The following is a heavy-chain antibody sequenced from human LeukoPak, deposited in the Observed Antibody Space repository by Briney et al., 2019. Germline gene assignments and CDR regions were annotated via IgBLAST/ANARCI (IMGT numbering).Heavy chain of an antibody. J-gene: IGHJ3*02. CDR2: ISGSGGST. CDR1: GFTFSSYA. V-gene: IGHV3-23*01. CDR3: AKGARSTMVRTFDAFDI. D-gene: IGHD3-10*01. Sequence: GRSLRLSCAASGFTFSSYAMSWVRQAPGKGLEWVSAISGSGGSTYYADSVKGRFTISRDNSKNTLYLQMNSLRAEDTAVYYCAKGARSTMVRTFDAFDIWGQGTMVTVSS.